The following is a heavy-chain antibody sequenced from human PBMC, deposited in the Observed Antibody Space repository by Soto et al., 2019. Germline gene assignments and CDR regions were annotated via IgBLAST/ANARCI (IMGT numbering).Heavy chain of an antibody. CDR2: IYYSGST. V-gene: IGHV4-59*08. D-gene: IGHD1-26*01. CDR1: GGSIGSYY. CDR3: ASCGGRHIDY. J-gene: IGHJ4*02. Sequence: QVQLQESGPGLVKPSETLSLTCSVSGGSIGSYYWSWIRQPPGKGLEWIGYIYYSGSTNYTPSLKSRVTISVDTAKNPSSLKLSSVTAADTAVYSCASCGGRHIDYWGQGTLVTVSS.